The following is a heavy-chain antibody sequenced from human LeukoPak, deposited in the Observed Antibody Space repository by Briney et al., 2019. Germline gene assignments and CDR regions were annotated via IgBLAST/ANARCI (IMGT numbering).Heavy chain of an antibody. CDR1: GFTFSSYS. Sequence: GGSLRLSCAASGFTFSSYSMNWVRQAPGKGLEWVSSISSSSSYIYYADSVKGRFTISRDNAKNSLYLQMNSLRDDDAAVYYCARDYSWNSLDYWGQGTLVTVFS. V-gene: IGHV3-21*01. D-gene: IGHD1-1*01. J-gene: IGHJ4*02. CDR3: ARDYSWNSLDY. CDR2: ISSSSSYI.